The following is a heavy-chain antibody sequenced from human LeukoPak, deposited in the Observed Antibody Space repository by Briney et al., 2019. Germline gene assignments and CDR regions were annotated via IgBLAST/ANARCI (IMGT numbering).Heavy chain of an antibody. CDR1: GGSISSGDYY. D-gene: IGHD3-22*01. V-gene: IGHV4-30-4*01. J-gene: IGHJ4*02. Sequence: SSQTLSLTCTVSGGSISSGDYYWSWIRQPPGKGLEWIGYIYYSGSPYSNPSLKSRLTISVDTSKNQFSLKLSSVTAADTAVYYCATLGFSSGYYYYFDHWGQGTLVTVSS. CDR2: IYYSGSP. CDR3: ATLGFSSGYYYYFDH.